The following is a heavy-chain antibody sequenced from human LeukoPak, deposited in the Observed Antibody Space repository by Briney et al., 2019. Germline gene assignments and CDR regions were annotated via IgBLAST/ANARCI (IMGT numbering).Heavy chain of an antibody. J-gene: IGHJ4*02. CDR3: ARQQGHCSSTSCSHFDY. Sequence: RSSETLSLTCTVSGGSISSSSYYWGWTRQPPGKGLEWIGSIYHSGSTYYNPSLKSRVIISVDSSKNQFSLKLSSVTAADTAVYYCARQQGHCSSTSCSHFDYWGQGTLVTVSS. V-gene: IGHV4-39*01. CDR1: GGSISSSSYY. CDR2: IYHSGST. D-gene: IGHD2-2*01.